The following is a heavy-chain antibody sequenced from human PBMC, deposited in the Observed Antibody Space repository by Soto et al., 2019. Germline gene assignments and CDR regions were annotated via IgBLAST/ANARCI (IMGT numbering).Heavy chain of an antibody. CDR3: AKSGFNYYDSSGYLPVHS. D-gene: IGHD3-22*01. V-gene: IGHV3-74*01. J-gene: IGHJ4*02. CDR1: GFTFSSYW. CDR2: INSDGSST. Sequence: GGSLRLSCAASGFTFSSYWMHWVRQAPGKGLVWVSRINSDGSSTTYADSVKGRFTISRDNAKNTLYLQMNSLRAEDTAVYYFAKSGFNYYDSSGYLPVHSWGQGPLVTGSS.